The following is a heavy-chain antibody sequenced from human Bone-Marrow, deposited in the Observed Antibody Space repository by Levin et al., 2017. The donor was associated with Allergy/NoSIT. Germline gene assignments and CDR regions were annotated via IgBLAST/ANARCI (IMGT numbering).Heavy chain of an antibody. V-gene: IGHV1-18*01. Sequence: NAGGSLRLSCKASGYSFTNYDVSWVRQAPGQGLEWMGWISAYHGNTDYAPELQGRVTMTTDTSTSTVYMELRSLRFDDTAVYYCARVHILTGYYSSFDYWGQGTLVTVSS. CDR1: GYSFTNYD. CDR2: ISAYHGNT. CDR3: ARVHILTGYYSSFDY. J-gene: IGHJ4*02. D-gene: IGHD3-9*01.